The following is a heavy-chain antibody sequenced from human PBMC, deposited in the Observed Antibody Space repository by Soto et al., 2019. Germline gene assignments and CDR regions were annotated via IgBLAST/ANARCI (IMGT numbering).Heavy chain of an antibody. V-gene: IGHV3-72*01. Sequence: PGGSLRLSCAGSGFTFSDHYMDWVRQAPGQGLEWVGRSRNKPKKYTTEYAASVKGRFTISRDDSKSSLYLQMNSLKTEDTAIYYCARISAAASNAFDIWGRGTMVTVSS. D-gene: IGHD6-13*01. J-gene: IGHJ3*02. CDR1: GFTFSDHY. CDR2: SRNKPKKYTT. CDR3: ARISAAASNAFDI.